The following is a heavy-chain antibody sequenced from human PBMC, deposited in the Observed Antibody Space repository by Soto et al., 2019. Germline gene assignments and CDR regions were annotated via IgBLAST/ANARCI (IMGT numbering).Heavy chain of an antibody. CDR3: ARERAIVVVPAADYFYYGMDV. V-gene: IGHV1-8*01. D-gene: IGHD2-2*01. CDR2: MNPNSGNT. Sequence: QVQLVQSGAELKKPGASVKVSCKASGYTFTSYDINWVRQATGQGLEWMGWMNPNSGNTVYAQKFQGRVTMTRNTPISTGYMEVSSLRSEDTAVYYWARERAIVVVPAADYFYYGMDVWGQGTTVTVSS. J-gene: IGHJ6*02. CDR1: GYTFTSYD.